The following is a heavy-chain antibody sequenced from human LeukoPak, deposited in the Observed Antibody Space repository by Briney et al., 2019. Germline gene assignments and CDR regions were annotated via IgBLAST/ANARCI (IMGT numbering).Heavy chain of an antibody. CDR1: GGSISSGDYY. V-gene: IGHV4-30-4*08. CDR2: IYYSGST. D-gene: IGHD4-17*01. Sequence: SQTLSLTCTVSGGSISSGDYYWSWIRQPRGKGLEWIGYIYYSGSTYYNPSLKSRVTISVDTSKNQFSLKLSSVTAADTPVYYCARFYRKKYGDSRSWWFAPWGQGTLVTVSS. J-gene: IGHJ5*02. CDR3: ARFYRKKYGDSRSWWFAP.